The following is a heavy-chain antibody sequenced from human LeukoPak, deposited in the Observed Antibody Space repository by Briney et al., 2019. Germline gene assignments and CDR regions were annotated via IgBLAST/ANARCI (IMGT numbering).Heavy chain of an antibody. CDR2: IWYDGSNK. J-gene: IGHJ5*02. CDR1: GFTFSSYG. D-gene: IGHD5-24*01. Sequence: PGGSLRLSCAASGFTFSSYGMHWVRQAPGKGLEWVAVIWYDGSNKYYADSVKGRFTISRDNSKNTLYLQMNSLRAEDTAVYYCARDNGRRTGYMSRRLLGWFDPWGQGTLVTVSS. CDR3: ARDNGRRTGYMSRRLLGWFDP. V-gene: IGHV3-33*01.